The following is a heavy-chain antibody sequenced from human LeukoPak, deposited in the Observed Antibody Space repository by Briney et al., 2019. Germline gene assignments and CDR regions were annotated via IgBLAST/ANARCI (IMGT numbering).Heavy chain of an antibody. D-gene: IGHD6-13*01. CDR2: IYYSGST. J-gene: IGHJ4*02. V-gene: IGHV4-59*01. CDR1: GGSISSYY. CDR3: ARGGAAAGRNFDY. Sequence: PSETLSLTCTVAGGSISSYYWSWIRQPPGKGLEWIGYIYYSGSTNYNPSLKSRVTISVDTSKNQFSLKLSSVTAADTAVYYCARGGAAAGRNFDYWGQGTLVTASS.